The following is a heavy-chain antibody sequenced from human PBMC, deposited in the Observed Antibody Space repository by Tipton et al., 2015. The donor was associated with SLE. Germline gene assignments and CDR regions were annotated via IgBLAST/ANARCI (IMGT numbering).Heavy chain of an antibody. CDR2: IYHSGNT. J-gene: IGHJ6*04. D-gene: IGHD1-7*01. Sequence: LRLSCTVSGYSISSGYYWGWIRQPPGKGLEYIGSIYHSGNTYYNPSLGSRLTISVDTSKDQFSLRLTSVTAADTAVYYCARATDWNLSPDVWGKGTTVTVSS. CDR1: GYSISSGYY. V-gene: IGHV4-38-2*02. CDR3: ARATDWNLSPDV.